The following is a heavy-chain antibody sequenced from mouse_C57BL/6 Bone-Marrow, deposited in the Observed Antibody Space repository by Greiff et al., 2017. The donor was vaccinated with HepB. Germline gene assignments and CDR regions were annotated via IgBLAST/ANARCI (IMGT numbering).Heavy chain of an antibody. Sequence: VKLQESGPGLVAPSQSLSITCTVSGFSLTSYGVDWVRQPPGKGLEWLGVIWGGGSTNYNSALMSRLSISKNNSKSQVFLKMNSLQTSDTAMYYCAELWATVVTTGGDYYAMDYWGQGTSVTVSS. CDR3: AELWATVVTTGGDYYAMDY. CDR1: GFSLTSYG. V-gene: IGHV2-9*01. J-gene: IGHJ4*01. CDR2: IWGGGST. D-gene: IGHD2-2*01.